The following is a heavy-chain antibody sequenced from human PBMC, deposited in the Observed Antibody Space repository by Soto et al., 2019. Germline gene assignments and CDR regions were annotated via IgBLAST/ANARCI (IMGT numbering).Heavy chain of an antibody. J-gene: IGHJ4*02. CDR2: IDWDDDK. D-gene: IGHD3-16*01. CDR3: ARSPGGFTVATYFFDY. V-gene: IGHV2-70*04. Sequence: SGPTLMNPTQTLTLTCTFSGFSLSSKGMRVSWIRQPPGKALEWLARIDWDDDKFYSPSLRTRLTISKDTSKNQVVLTMTNVDPMDTATYYCARSPGGFTVATYFFDYWGQGTLVTVSS. CDR1: GFSLSSKGMR.